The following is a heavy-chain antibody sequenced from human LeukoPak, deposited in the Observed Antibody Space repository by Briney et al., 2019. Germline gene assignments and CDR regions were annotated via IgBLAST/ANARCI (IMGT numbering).Heavy chain of an antibody. Sequence: SETLSLTCSVSGGSFSDYYWTWIRQPPGKGLEWVGEINRSGGTNYNPSLKSRVTISVQASANQFSLKVNFVTPADTAVYYCASLDGDGNNYWLDSWGQGTLVTVSS. CDR1: GGSFSDYY. D-gene: IGHD5-24*01. CDR2: INRSGGT. J-gene: IGHJ5*01. CDR3: ASLDGDGNNYWLDS. V-gene: IGHV4-34*01.